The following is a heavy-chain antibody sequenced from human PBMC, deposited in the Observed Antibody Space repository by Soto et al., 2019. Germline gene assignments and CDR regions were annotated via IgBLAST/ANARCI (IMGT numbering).Heavy chain of an antibody. CDR3: GRVKAVAGRFDY. D-gene: IGHD6-19*01. Sequence: PSETLSLTCTVSGASVSRYYWRWIRQPAGKGLEWIGRLYSGGASHYNPSLLGRVTMSADTTENQSSLMLNSVAAADTAAYYCGRVKAVAGRFDYWGQGTLVTVSS. CDR2: LYSGGAS. V-gene: IGHV4-4*07. J-gene: IGHJ4*02. CDR1: GASVSRYY.